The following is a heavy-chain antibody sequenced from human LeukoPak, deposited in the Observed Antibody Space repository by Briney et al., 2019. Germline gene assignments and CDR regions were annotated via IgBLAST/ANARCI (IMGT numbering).Heavy chain of an antibody. V-gene: IGHV1-2*02. Sequence: ASVTVSCKASGYTFTGYYMHWVRQAPGQGLEWMGWINPNSGGTNYAQKFQGRVTMTRDTSISTAYMELSRLRSDDTAVYYCARDQDYYDSSGYHYWGQGTLVTVSS. CDR1: GYTFTGYY. CDR2: INPNSGGT. CDR3: ARDQDYYDSSGYHY. D-gene: IGHD3-22*01. J-gene: IGHJ4*02.